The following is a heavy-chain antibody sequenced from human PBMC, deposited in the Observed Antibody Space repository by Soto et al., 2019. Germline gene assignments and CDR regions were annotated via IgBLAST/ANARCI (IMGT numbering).Heavy chain of an antibody. J-gene: IGHJ6*02. CDR1: GGSISSGDYY. V-gene: IGHV4-30-4*01. CDR2: IYYSGST. Sequence: SETLSLTCTVSGGSISSGDYYWSWIRQPPGKGLEWIGYIYYSGSTYYNPSLKSRVTISVDTSKNQFSLKLSSVAAADTAVYYCARDRGLYGMDVWGQGTTVTVSS. CDR3: ARDRGLYGMDV.